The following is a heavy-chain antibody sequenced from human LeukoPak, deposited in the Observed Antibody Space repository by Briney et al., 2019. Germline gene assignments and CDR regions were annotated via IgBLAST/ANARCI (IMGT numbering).Heavy chain of an antibody. Sequence: SQTLSLTCTVSGGSISSGSYYWSWIRQPAGKGLEWIGRIYPSGSTNYNPSLKSRVTISVDTSKNQFSLKLSSVTAADTAVYYCARAPDWYFDLWGRGTLVTVSS. D-gene: IGHD2-2*01. CDR3: ARAPDWYFDL. V-gene: IGHV4-61*02. J-gene: IGHJ2*01. CDR2: IYPSGST. CDR1: GGSISSGSYY.